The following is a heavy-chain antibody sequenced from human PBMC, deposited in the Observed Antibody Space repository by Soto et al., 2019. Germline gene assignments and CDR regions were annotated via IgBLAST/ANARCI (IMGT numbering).Heavy chain of an antibody. CDR1: GDSVSSGDYY. CDR2: IYYSGST. D-gene: IGHD6-6*01. V-gene: IGHV4-61*08. Sequence: PSETLSLTCTVSGDSVSSGDYYWSWIRQPPGKGLEWIGYIYYSGSTTYNPSLKSRVTISLDMSKNQFSLRLSSVTAADTAVYYCARGPYSSSSQEGAFDIWGQGTMVTVSS. CDR3: ARGPYSSSSQEGAFDI. J-gene: IGHJ3*02.